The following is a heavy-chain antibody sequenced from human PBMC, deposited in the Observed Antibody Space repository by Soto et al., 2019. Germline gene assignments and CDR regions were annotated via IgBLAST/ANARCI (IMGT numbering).Heavy chain of an antibody. V-gene: IGHV3-23*01. CDR2: ISGSGGST. J-gene: IGHJ6*02. CDR3: AKVGCSGTSCYLPAEYYYYGMDV. D-gene: IGHD2-2*01. CDR1: GFTFSSYA. Sequence: GGSLRLSCAASGFTFSSYAMSWVRQAPGKGLEWVSAISGSGGSTYYADSVKGRFTISRDNSKNTLYLQMNSLRAEDTAVYYCAKVGCSGTSCYLPAEYYYYGMDVWGQGTTVTVSS.